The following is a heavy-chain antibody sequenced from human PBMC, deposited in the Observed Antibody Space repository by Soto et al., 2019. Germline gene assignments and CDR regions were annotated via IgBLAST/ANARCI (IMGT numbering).Heavy chain of an antibody. CDR2: ISGNGGST. Sequence: EVQLVESGGGLVQPGGSLRLSCAASGFTFRTYTMYWVRQAPGKGLEYVSVISGNGGSTYYANSVKGGFTISRDNSKNTLYLQMGSLRADDMAVYFCARAQSDGSGRYYYYYMDVWGKGTTVTVSS. D-gene: IGHD3-10*01. J-gene: IGHJ6*03. CDR3: ARAQSDGSGRYYYYYMDV. V-gene: IGHV3-64*01. CDR1: GFTFRTYT.